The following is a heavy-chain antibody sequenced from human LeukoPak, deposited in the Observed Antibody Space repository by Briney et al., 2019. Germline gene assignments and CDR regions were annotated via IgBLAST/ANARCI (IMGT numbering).Heavy chain of an antibody. J-gene: IGHJ4*02. D-gene: IGHD2-2*01. CDR1: GYTFTGYY. CDR2: INPNSGGT. Sequence: ASVTVSFKASGYTFTGYYMHWVRQAPGQGLEWMGWINPNSGGTNYAQKFQGRVTMTRDTSISTAYMELSRLRSDDTAVYYCARDDCSSTSCYGDFDYWGQGTLVTVSS. CDR3: ARDDCSSTSCYGDFDY. V-gene: IGHV1-2*02.